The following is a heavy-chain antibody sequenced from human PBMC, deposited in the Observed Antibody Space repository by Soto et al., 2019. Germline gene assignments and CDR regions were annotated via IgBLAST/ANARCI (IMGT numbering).Heavy chain of an antibody. J-gene: IGHJ4*02. Sequence: SETLSLTCTVSGGSISSGGYYWSWIRQHPGKGLEWIGYIYYSGSTYYNPSLKSRVTISVDTSKNQFSLKLSSVTAADTAVYYCARGEVLHDSSGYRVRYFDYWGQGTLVTVSS. CDR2: IYYSGST. V-gene: IGHV4-31*03. CDR3: ARGEVLHDSSGYRVRYFDY. CDR1: GGSISSGGYY. D-gene: IGHD3-22*01.